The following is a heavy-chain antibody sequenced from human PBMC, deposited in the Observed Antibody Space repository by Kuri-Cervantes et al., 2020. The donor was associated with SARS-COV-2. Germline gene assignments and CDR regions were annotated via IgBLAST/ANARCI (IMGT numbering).Heavy chain of an antibody. V-gene: IGHV3-11*04. CDR2: ISSSGSTI. J-gene: IGHJ6*03. CDR1: GFTFSDYY. CDR3: ARGVVPAAIRYYFYYYYIDV. D-gene: IGHD2-2*02. Sequence: GESLRLSCAASGFTFSDYYMSWIRQAPGKGLEWVSYISSSGSTIYYADSVKGRFTISRDNAENSLYLQMNSLRAEDTAVYYCARGVVPAAIRYYFYYYYIDVWGKGTTVTVSS.